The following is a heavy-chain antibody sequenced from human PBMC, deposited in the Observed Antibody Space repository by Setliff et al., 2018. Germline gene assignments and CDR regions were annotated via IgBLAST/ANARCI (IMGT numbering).Heavy chain of an antibody. CDR3: ASSSGSSSNDAFDI. CDR1: GYRFSSHW. D-gene: IGHD1-26*01. J-gene: IGHJ3*02. CDR2: IYPGDSDT. V-gene: IGHV5-51*01. Sequence: PGESLKISCKGSGYRFSSHWIGWVRQMPGKGLEWMGIIYPGDSDTRYSPSFQGQVTISADKSICTAYLQWSSLKASDTAMYYCASSSGSSSNDAFDIWGQGTTVTVS.